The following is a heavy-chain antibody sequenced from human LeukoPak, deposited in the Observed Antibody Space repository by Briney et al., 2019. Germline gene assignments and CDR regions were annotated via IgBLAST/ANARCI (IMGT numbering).Heavy chain of an antibody. D-gene: IGHD1-26*01. CDR1: GFPFDDKA. V-gene: IGHV3-9*03. CDR2: IRRNSDST. CDR3: VKDIGSGSYRYGGYFDY. Sequence: PGGSLRLSCATSGFPFDDKAMHWVRQAPGKGLEWVAGIRRNSDSTGYADSVKARFTISRDNAKNSLYLQMNTLRAEDMALYYCVKDIGSGSYRYGGYFDYWGQGTLVTVSS. J-gene: IGHJ4*02.